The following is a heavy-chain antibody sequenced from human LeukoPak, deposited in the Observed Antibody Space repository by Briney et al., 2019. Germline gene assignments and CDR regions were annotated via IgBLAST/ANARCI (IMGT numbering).Heavy chain of an antibody. CDR2: MFYNGNT. CDR1: GGSINGYY. J-gene: IGHJ6*02. Sequence: SETLSLTCNVSGGSINGYYWTWIRQPPGKGLEWIGYMFYNGNTNYSPSLKSRVSISLDTSKSQISMRLTSVTAADTGVYHCARLTREDGVDVWGQGTTVTVSS. CDR3: ARLTREDGVDV. V-gene: IGHV4-59*01.